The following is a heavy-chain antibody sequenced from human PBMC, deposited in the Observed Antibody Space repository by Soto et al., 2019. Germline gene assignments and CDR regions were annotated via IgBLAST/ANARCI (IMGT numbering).Heavy chain of an antibody. Sequence: GGSLRLSCASSGFTFSSYAMSWVRQAPGKGLEWVSGISGRGGGTYYADSVKGRFTISRDNSKNTLYLQMNSLRAEDTAVYYCTQSVTGTKRPFWGRGTRVTVSS. V-gene: IGHV3-23*01. J-gene: IGHJ4*02. CDR2: ISGRGGGT. CDR3: TQSVTGTKRPF. D-gene: IGHD6-19*01. CDR1: GFTFSSYA.